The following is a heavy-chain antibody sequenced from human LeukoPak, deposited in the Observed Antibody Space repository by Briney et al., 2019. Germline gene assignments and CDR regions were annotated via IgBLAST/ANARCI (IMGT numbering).Heavy chain of an antibody. CDR2: VNHSGYT. Sequence: SETLSLTCAVSGTSFSSYYWSWIRQPPGKGLEWIGEVNHSGYTNDNPSLKSRVNISVDTSKNQFSLRLRSVTAADTAVYFCARMTTGHDFWGQGTLVTVSS. J-gene: IGHJ4*02. CDR1: GTSFSSYY. D-gene: IGHD4-17*01. CDR3: ARMTTGHDF. V-gene: IGHV4-34*01.